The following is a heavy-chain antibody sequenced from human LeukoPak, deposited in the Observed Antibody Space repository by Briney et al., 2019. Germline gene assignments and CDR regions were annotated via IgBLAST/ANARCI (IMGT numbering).Heavy chain of an antibody. D-gene: IGHD5-18*01. Sequence: GGSLRLSCAASGFTFSSYGMHWVRQAPGKGLEWVAVISYDGSNKYYADSVKGRFTISRDNSKNTLYLQMNSLRAEDTAVYYCAKGWIQLWLIDYWGQGTLVTVSS. V-gene: IGHV3-30*18. CDR1: GFTFSSYG. J-gene: IGHJ4*02. CDR2: ISYDGSNK. CDR3: AKGWIQLWLIDY.